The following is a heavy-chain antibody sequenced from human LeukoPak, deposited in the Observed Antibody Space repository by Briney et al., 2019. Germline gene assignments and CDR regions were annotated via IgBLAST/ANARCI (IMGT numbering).Heavy chain of an antibody. J-gene: IGHJ5*02. D-gene: IGHD5-18*01. CDR2: IIPILGIA. CDR3: AREVRGTAMVTGGGWFDP. Sequence: SVKVSCKASGGTFSSYAISWVRQAPGQGLEWMGRIIPILGIANYAQKFQGRVTITADKSTSTAYMELSSLRSEDTAVYYCAREVRGTAMVTGGGWFDPWGQGTLVAVSS. CDR1: GGTFSSYA. V-gene: IGHV1-69*04.